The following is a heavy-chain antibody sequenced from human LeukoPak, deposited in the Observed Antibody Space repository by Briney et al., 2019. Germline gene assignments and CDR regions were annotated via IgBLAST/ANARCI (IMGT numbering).Heavy chain of an antibody. CDR2: ISSSSSYI. Sequence: GGSLRLSCAASGFTFSSYSMNWVRQAPGKGLEWVSSISSSSSYIYYADSVKGRFTISRDNAKNSLYLQMNSLRAEDTAVYYCAREGHSSGWLYYYGMDVWGQGTTVTVS. D-gene: IGHD6-19*01. CDR1: GFTFSSYS. J-gene: IGHJ6*02. V-gene: IGHV3-21*01. CDR3: AREGHSSGWLYYYGMDV.